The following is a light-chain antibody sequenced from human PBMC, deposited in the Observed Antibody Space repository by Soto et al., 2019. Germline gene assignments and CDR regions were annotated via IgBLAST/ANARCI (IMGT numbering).Light chain of an antibody. CDR2: QDS. V-gene: IGLV3-1*01. Sequence: SYELTQPPSVSVSPGQTASITCSGDRLGDRFVCWYHQRPGQSPVLVIYQDSKRPSGIPERFSGSNSGNTATLTISGTQAMDEADYYCQAWDTSAARVVFGGGTKLTVL. J-gene: IGLJ2*01. CDR3: QAWDTSAARVV. CDR1: RLGDRF.